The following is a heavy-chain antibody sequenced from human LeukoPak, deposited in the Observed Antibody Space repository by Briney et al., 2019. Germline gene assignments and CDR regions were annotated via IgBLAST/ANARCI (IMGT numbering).Heavy chain of an antibody. CDR1: GYTLINHG. CDR3: ARDYSGYDSSDAFDI. Sequence: GASVKVSCKASGYTLINHGIGWVRQAPGQGLEWMGWISAYNGNTNYAQKLQGRVTMTTDTSTSTAYMELRSLRSDDTAVYYCARDYSGYDSSDAFDIWGQGTMVTVSS. J-gene: IGHJ3*02. CDR2: ISAYNGNT. D-gene: IGHD5-12*01. V-gene: IGHV1-18*01.